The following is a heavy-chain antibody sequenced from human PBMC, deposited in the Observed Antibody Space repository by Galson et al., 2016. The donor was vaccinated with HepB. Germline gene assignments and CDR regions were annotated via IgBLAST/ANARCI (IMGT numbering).Heavy chain of an antibody. J-gene: IGHJ6*02. CDR2: INDGGSA. V-gene: IGHV4-34*01. CDR3: VRERLLRYFDLFPSGYYGMDV. Sequence: AVSGASFGDFSWSWICQSPGKGLEWIGEINDGGSANYSPSLKTRVTISIDTSKNQFSLNLSSVTAADTAIYYCVRERLLRYFDLFPSGYYGMDVWGQGTTVTVSS. CDR1: GASFGDFS. D-gene: IGHD3-9*01.